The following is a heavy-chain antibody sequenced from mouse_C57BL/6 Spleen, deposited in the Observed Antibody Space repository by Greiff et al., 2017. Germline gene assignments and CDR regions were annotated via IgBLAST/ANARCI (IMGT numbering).Heavy chain of an antibody. CDR3: AREDDGYSFAY. Sequence: DVKLVESEGGLVQPGSSMKLSCTASGFTFSDYYMAWVRQVPEKGLEWVANINYDGSSTYYLDSLKSRFIISRDNAKNILYLQMSSLKSEDTATYYCAREDDGYSFAYWGQGTLVTVSA. CDR2: INYDGSST. CDR1: GFTFSDYY. J-gene: IGHJ3*01. D-gene: IGHD2-3*01. V-gene: IGHV5-16*01.